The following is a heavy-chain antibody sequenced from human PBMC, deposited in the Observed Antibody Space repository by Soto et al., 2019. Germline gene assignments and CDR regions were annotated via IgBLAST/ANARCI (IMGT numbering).Heavy chain of an antibody. Sequence: ASVKVSCKASRYSFTTYALHWVRQAPGQRLEWMGWINAGNGDTKYSEKFQGRVTITRDTSANTAYMELSSLRSEDTSVYYCARDPGTGAALRAYHLDYWGQGTLVTVSS. D-gene: IGHD1-1*01. CDR3: ARDPGTGAALRAYHLDY. V-gene: IGHV1-3*01. J-gene: IGHJ4*02. CDR1: RYSFTTYA. CDR2: INAGNGDT.